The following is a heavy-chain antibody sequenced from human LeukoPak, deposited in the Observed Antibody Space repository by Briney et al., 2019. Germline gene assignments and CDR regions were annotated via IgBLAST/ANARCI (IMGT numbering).Heavy chain of an antibody. V-gene: IGHV4-59*01. D-gene: IGHD5-12*01. CDR1: GGSISSYY. Sequence: SETLSLTCTVSGGSISSYYWSWIRQPPGKGLEWLGYIYYSGSTNYNPSLKSRVTISVDTSKNQFSLKLTSVTAADTAVYYCASTAGYSGYDYWGQGTLVTVSS. J-gene: IGHJ4*02. CDR3: ASTAGYSGYDY. CDR2: IYYSGST.